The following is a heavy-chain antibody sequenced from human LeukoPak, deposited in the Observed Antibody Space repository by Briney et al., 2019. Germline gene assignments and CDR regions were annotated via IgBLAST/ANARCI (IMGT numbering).Heavy chain of an antibody. J-gene: IGHJ3*02. CDR1: GGFFSSGGYY. CDR2: IYYNGNT. V-gene: IGHV4-31*03. CDR3: VRNFDSYNAFDI. Sequence: SETLSLTCTVSGGFFSSGGYYWSWSRQHQGKDPEWIGYIYYNGNTYYNPSLKSRLTISGDTSKNQFSLKLSSVTAADTAVYYCVRNFDSYNAFDIWGQGTMVTVSS. D-gene: IGHD3-22*01.